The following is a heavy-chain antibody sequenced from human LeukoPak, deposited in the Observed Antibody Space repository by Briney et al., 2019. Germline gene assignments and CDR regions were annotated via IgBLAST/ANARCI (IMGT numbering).Heavy chain of an antibody. Sequence: PGGSLRLSCAASGFTFSSYAMHWVRQAPGKGLEWVAVISYDGSNKYYADSVKGRFTISRDNSKNTLYLQMNSLRAEDTAVYYCARDPDSSGWSGDFDYWGQGTLVTVSS. CDR2: ISYDGSNK. D-gene: IGHD6-19*01. CDR1: GFTFSSYA. CDR3: ARDPDSSGWSGDFDY. J-gene: IGHJ4*02. V-gene: IGHV3-30-3*01.